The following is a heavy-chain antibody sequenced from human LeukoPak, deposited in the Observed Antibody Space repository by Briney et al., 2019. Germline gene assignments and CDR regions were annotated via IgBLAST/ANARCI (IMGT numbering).Heavy chain of an antibody. CDR1: GYTFTSYG. D-gene: IGHD5-18*01. J-gene: IGHJ6*02. CDR2: MNPNSGNT. V-gene: IGHV1-8*02. CDR3: AREYSYGPAHGGYYYGMDV. Sequence: ASVKVSCKASGYTFTSYGISWVRQAPGQGLEWMGWMNPNSGNTGYAQKFQGRVTMTRDTSISTAYMELSSLRSEDTAVYYCAREYSYGPAHGGYYYGMDVWGQGTTVTVSS.